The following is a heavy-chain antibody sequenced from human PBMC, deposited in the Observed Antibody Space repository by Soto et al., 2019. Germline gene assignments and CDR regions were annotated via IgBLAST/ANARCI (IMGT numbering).Heavy chain of an antibody. CDR3: ARGQEYCSGGSCYENYYYGMDV. D-gene: IGHD2-15*01. J-gene: IGHJ6*02. Sequence: SVKVSCKASGGTFSSYSISWVRQAPGQGLEWMGGIIPIFGTANYAQKFQGRVTITADESTSTAYMELSSLRSEDTAVYYCARGQEYCSGGSCYENYYYGMDVWGQGTTVTVSS. V-gene: IGHV1-69*13. CDR1: GGTFSSYS. CDR2: IIPIFGTA.